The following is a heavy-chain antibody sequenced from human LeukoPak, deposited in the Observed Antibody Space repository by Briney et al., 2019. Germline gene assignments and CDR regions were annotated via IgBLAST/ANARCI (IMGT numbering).Heavy chain of an antibody. V-gene: IGHV4-59*08. CDR2: IYYSGST. CDR3: ARGYDFWSGYHY. D-gene: IGHD3-3*01. CDR1: GGSISSYC. J-gene: IGHJ4*02. Sequence: RPSETLSLTCTVSGGSISSYCWSWIRQPPGKGLEGIGYIYYSGSTNYNPSLKSRVTISVDTSKNQFSLKLSSVTAADTAVYYCARGYDFWSGYHYCGQGTLVTVSS.